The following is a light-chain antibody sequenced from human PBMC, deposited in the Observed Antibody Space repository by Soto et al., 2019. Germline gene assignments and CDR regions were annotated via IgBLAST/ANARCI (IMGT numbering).Light chain of an antibody. J-gene: IGLJ1*01. CDR1: SSDVGGYNS. V-gene: IGLV2-14*03. CDR3: TSYTSSSTYV. CDR2: DVY. Sequence: QSVLTQPPSASGSPGQSVTISCTGTSSDVGGYNSVSWYQHHPGKAPKLMIYDVYKRPSGVSNRFSGSKSDNTASLTISGLQAEDEADYYCTSYTSSSTYVFGTGTKVTVL.